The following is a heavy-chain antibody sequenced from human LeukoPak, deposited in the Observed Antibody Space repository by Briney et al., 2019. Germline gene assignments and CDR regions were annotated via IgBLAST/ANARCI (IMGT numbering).Heavy chain of an antibody. CDR1: GFTFSSYS. CDR3: ANDYRSGSFHDF. J-gene: IGHJ4*02. V-gene: IGHV3-23*01. D-gene: IGHD3-10*01. CDR2: ISRRDDYT. Sequence: GGSLRLSCAASGFTFSSYSMNWVRQPPGKGLEWVSVISRRDDYTYYADSVKGRFTISRDNSKNTLYLQMNTLQAEDTAVYYCANDYRSGSFHDFWGQGTLVTVSS.